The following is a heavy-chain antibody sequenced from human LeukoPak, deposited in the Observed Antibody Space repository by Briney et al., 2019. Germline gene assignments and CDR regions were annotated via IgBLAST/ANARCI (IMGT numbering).Heavy chain of an antibody. D-gene: IGHD5-12*01. Sequence: PGGSLRLSCAASGFTFSSYGMHWVRQAPGKGLEWVAFIRYDGSNKYYADSVKGRFAISRDNSKNTLYLQMNSLRAEDTAVYYCAEDLVVATAPFDYWGQGTLVTVSS. CDR2: IRYDGSNK. V-gene: IGHV3-30*02. CDR1: GFTFSSYG. J-gene: IGHJ4*02. CDR3: AEDLVVATAPFDY.